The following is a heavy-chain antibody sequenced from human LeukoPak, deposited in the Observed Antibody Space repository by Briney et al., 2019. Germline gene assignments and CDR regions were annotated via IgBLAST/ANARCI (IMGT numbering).Heavy chain of an antibody. J-gene: IGHJ4*02. CDR3: VRGAYSSSWLNFDY. V-gene: IGHV3-23*01. CDR1: GFTFSSYG. D-gene: IGHD6-13*01. Sequence: GGSLRLSCAASGFTFSSYGMSWVRQAPGKGLEWVSAISGSGGNTYYADSVKGRFTVSRDNSKNTLYLQMNSLRAEDTAVYYCVRGAYSSSWLNFDYWGQGTLVTVSS. CDR2: ISGSGGNT.